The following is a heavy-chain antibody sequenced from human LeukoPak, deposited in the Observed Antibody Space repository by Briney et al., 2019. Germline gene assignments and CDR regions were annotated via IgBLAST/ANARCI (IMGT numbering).Heavy chain of an antibody. CDR2: INPNSGGT. D-gene: IGHD2-2*01. J-gene: IGHJ5*02. CDR1: GYTFTGYY. CDR3: ARYCSSTSCSIYNWFDP. Sequence: ASVKVSCKAPGYTFTGYYIHWVRQAPGQGLEWMGWINPNSGGTNYAQKFQGRVTMTSDTSISTAYMELSRLRSDDTAVYYCARYCSSTSCSIYNWFDPWGQGTLVTVSS. V-gene: IGHV1-2*02.